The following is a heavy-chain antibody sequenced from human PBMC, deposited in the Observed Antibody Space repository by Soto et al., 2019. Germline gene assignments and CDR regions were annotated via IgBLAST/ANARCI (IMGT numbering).Heavy chain of an antibody. J-gene: IGHJ6*02. V-gene: IGHV3-43*01. CDR3: SKDKPKYYGMDA. Sequence: EVQLVESGGVVVQPGGSLRLSCAGSGFTFDDYTMHWVRQAPGKGLEWVFLINWDGGDTYYADSVKGRFTISRDNSENSLYLQMNSLTTEDTALYYCSKDKPKYYGMDAWGQGTTVTVSS. CDR1: GFTFDDYT. CDR2: INWDGGDT.